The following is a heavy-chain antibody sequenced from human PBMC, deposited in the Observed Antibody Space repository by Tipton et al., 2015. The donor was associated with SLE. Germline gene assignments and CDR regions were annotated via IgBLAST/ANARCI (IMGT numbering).Heavy chain of an antibody. Sequence: SLRLSCAASGFTFSSYAMSWVRQAPGKGLEWVSAISGSGGSTYYADSVKGRFTISRDNSKNTRYLQMNSLRAEDTAVYYCARDRYYYDSSGYSDAFDIWGQGTMVTVSS. CDR1: GFTFSSYA. J-gene: IGHJ3*02. CDR3: ARDRYYYDSSGYSDAFDI. V-gene: IGHV3-23*01. CDR2: ISGSGGST. D-gene: IGHD3-22*01.